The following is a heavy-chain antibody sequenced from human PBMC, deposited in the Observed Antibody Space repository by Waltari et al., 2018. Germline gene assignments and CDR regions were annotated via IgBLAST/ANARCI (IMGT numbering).Heavy chain of an antibody. V-gene: IGHV3-30*18. CDR2: IWDDGSNE. Sequence: QVPLAASGGGLVLPGRSLRPYGRASGLPLRSYAIHWFRQAPGKGVEWGAVIWDDGSNEFYAGAVMGRYIISRDDSRNTVYLQRSSLRTEDTAIYYCVKDGTGGSGSYIDWWFDFWGRGTLVSVSS. CDR3: VKDGTGGSGSYIDWWFDF. CDR1: GLPLRSYA. J-gene: IGHJ2*01. D-gene: IGHD3-10*01.